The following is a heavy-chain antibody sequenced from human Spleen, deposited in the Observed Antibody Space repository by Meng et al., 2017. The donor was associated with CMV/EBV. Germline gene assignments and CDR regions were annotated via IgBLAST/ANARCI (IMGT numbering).Heavy chain of an antibody. CDR1: GFPFSSYS. J-gene: IGHJ3*02. CDR3: ARARSCSTTTCPRAAFDI. CDR2: ISSSSNYI. Sequence: GESLKISCAASGFPFSSYSMNWVRQAPGKGLEWVSFISSSSNYIYYADSVKDRFTISRGNAKNSLSLQMNSLRGEDTAVYYCARARSCSTTTCPRAAFDIWGQGTTVTVSS. D-gene: IGHD2-2*01. V-gene: IGHV3-21*01.